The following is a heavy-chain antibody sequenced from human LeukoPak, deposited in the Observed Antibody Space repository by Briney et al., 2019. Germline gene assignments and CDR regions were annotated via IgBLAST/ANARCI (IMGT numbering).Heavy chain of an antibody. J-gene: IGHJ4*02. D-gene: IGHD6-19*01. CDR2: INPNSGGT. Sequence: GDSVKVSCKASGYTFTGYYMHWVRQAPGQGLEWMGWINPNSGGTNYAQKFQGRVTMTRDTSISTAYMELSRLRSDDTAVYYCARVGYSSRVSFDYWGQGTLVTVSS. CDR3: ARVGYSSRVSFDY. CDR1: GYTFTGYY. V-gene: IGHV1-2*02.